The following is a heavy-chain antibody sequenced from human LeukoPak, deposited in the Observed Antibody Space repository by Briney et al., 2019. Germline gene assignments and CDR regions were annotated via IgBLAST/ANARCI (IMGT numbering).Heavy chain of an antibody. D-gene: IGHD3-10*01. J-gene: IGHJ4*02. CDR3: ARSARGAAKSPGFDF. CDR2: IDASGTDT. CDR1: GYTFTGYH. Sequence: GGSLRLSCGDSGYTFTGYHMNWVRQAPGKGLEWVSTIDASGTDTYYPDSVKGRFTISRDNSKNTLYLQMNSLRAEDTAVYFCARSARGAAKSPGFDFWGQGSLVTVSS. V-gene: IGHV3-23*05.